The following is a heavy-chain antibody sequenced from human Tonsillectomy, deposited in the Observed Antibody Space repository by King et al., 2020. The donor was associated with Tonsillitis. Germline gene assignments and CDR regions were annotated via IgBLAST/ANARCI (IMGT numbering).Heavy chain of an antibody. D-gene: IGHD3-22*01. CDR3: ARVAKYYYDSSDNYFDD. J-gene: IGHJ4*02. Sequence: QLVQSGGGLVQPGGSLRLSCAASGFTVSSNYMSWVRQAPGKGLEWVSVIYSGGRTYYADSVKGRFTISRDNSKNTLYLQMNSLRAEDTAVYYCARVAKYYYDSSDNYFDDWGQGTRVTVSS. CDR2: IYSGGRT. V-gene: IGHV3-66*01. CDR1: GFTVSSNY.